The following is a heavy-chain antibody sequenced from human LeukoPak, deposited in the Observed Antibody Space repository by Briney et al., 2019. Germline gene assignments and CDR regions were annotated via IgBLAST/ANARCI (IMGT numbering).Heavy chain of an antibody. CDR3: ARDMYSGSYYRYYYYGMDV. Sequence: GGSLRLSCAASGFTFSSYAMSWVRQAPGKGLEWVSAISGSGGSTYYADSVKGRFTISRDNSKNSLYLQMNSLRDEDTAAYYCARDMYSGSYYRYYYYGMDVWGQGTTVTVSS. V-gene: IGHV3-23*01. D-gene: IGHD1-26*01. J-gene: IGHJ6*02. CDR2: ISGSGGST. CDR1: GFTFSSYA.